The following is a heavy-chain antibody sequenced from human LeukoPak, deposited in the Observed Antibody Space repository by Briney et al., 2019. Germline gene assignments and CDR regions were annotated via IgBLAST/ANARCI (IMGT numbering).Heavy chain of an antibody. J-gene: IGHJ4*02. V-gene: IGHV3-48*02. CDR2: ISSSSSPM. CDR3: ARDNDYAFDY. D-gene: IGHD4/OR15-4a*01. CDR1: GFTFSSYS. Sequence: GGSLRLSCAASGFTFSSYSINWVRQAPGKGLEWLSYISSSSSPMDYADSVKGRFTISRDNAKNSLYLQMNSLRDEDTAVYYCARDNDYAFDYWGQGTLVTVSS.